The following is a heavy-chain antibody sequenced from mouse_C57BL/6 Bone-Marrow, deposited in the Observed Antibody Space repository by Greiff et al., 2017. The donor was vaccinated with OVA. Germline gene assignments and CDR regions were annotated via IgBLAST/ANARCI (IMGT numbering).Heavy chain of an antibody. D-gene: IGHD1-1*01. Sequence: EVKLMESGPGLVKPSQSLSLTCSVTGYSITSGYYWNWIRQFPGNKLEWMGYISYDGSNNYNPSLKNRISITRDTSKNQFFLKLNSVTTEDTATYYCARESVLLRFFDDWGQGTTLTVSS. CDR3: ARESVLLRFFDD. CDR2: ISYDGSN. J-gene: IGHJ2*01. CDR1: GYSITSGYY. V-gene: IGHV3-6*01.